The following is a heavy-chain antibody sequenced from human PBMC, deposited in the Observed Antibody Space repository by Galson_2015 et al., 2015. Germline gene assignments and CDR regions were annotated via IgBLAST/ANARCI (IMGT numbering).Heavy chain of an antibody. CDR2: VNPRGGGP. Sequence: SVKVSCKASGYTFIEYYVHWVRQAPGQGPEWMGEVNPRGGGPTYAQTFQGRVTITSDASTRTVSMELSGLKSEDTAVYFCAREGHGSGSYYDSWGSGTLVTVSS. V-gene: IGHV1-46*01. CDR3: AREGHGSGSYYDS. CDR1: GYTFIEYY. D-gene: IGHD3-10*01. J-gene: IGHJ5*01.